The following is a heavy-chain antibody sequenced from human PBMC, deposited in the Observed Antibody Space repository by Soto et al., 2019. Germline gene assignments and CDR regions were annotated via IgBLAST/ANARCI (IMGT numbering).Heavy chain of an antibody. V-gene: IGHV3-11*03. Sequence: GGSLRLSCAASGFTFSDYYMSWIRQAPGKGLEWVSYISSSSSYTNYADSVKGRFTISRDNAKNSLYLQMNSLRAEDTAVYYCSSYLCPGAFYFWGQGTPVPGSS. D-gene: IGHD3-3*02. CDR2: ISSSSSYT. CDR3: SSYLCPGAFYF. J-gene: IGHJ1*01. CDR1: GFTFSDYY.